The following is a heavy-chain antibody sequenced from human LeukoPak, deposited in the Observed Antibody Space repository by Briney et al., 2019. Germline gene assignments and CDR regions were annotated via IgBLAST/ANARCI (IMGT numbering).Heavy chain of an antibody. J-gene: IGHJ4*02. V-gene: IGHV4-59*01. CDR3: AAGVDFWSGYYFDY. D-gene: IGHD3-3*01. Sequence: SETLSLTCTVPGGSISSYYWSWIRQPPGKGLECIGYIYYSGSTNYNPSLKSRVTISVDTSKNQFSLKLSSVTAADTAVYYCAAGVDFWSGYYFDYWGQGTLVTVSS. CDR1: GGSISSYY. CDR2: IYYSGST.